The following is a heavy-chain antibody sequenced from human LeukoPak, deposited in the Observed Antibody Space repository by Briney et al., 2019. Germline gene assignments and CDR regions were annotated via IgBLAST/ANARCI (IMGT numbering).Heavy chain of an antibody. CDR3: ARRYYDILTGYYNLDY. CDR1: GYTFTTYY. J-gene: IGHJ4*02. D-gene: IGHD3-9*01. V-gene: IGHV1-46*01. Sequence: ASVKVSCKASGYTFTTYYMHWVRQAPGQGLEWMGIINPSGLSTSYVQRFQGRVAMTSDTSTSTVYMELSSLRSEDTAVYYCARRYYDILTGYYNLDYWGQGTLVTVSS. CDR2: INPSGLST.